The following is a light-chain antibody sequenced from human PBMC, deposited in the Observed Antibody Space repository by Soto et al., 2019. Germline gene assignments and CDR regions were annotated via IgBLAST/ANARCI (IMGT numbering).Light chain of an antibody. CDR2: EVS. CDR3: SSYTSSTTYV. Sequence: QAVLTQPASVSGSPGQSITISCTGTSSDVGGYNYVSWYQQHPGKVPKLMIYEVSNRPSGVSNRFSGSKSGNTASLTISGLQAEDEAEYYCSSYTSSTTYVFGTGTKVTVL. J-gene: IGLJ1*01. CDR1: SSDVGGYNY. V-gene: IGLV2-14*01.